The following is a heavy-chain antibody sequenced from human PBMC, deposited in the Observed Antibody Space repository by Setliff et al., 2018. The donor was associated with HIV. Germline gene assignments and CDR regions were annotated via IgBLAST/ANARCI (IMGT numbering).Heavy chain of an antibody. CDR2: ITASGNT. V-gene: IGHV4-59*01. J-gene: IGHJ6*02. CDR1: GASISSYY. D-gene: IGHD3-9*01. Sequence: SETLSLTCNVSGASISSYYWTWIRQSPGNRLEWLGYITASGNTNYNPSLRRRVTISADTSKNQVSLRLRSVTAADTAVYYCARETQQSYNIVTGCNYYYGIDVWGQGTTVTV. CDR3: ARETQQSYNIVTGCNYYYGIDV.